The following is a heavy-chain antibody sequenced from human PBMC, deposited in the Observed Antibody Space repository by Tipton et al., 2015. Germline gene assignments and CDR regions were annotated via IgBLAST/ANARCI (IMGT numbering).Heavy chain of an antibody. V-gene: IGHV4-61*08. CDR2: IYYRGST. Sequence: TLSLTCTVSGDSVSSGGYYWGWIRQPPGKGLDWLGYIYYRGSTNYNPSLKRRVTMSVDTSKNQFSLKLTSVTAADTAVYYCARVHFTNYYNWFDPWGQGTHATVSS. D-gene: IGHD1-7*01. CDR3: ARVHFTNYYNWFDP. CDR1: GDSVSSGGYY. J-gene: IGHJ5*02.